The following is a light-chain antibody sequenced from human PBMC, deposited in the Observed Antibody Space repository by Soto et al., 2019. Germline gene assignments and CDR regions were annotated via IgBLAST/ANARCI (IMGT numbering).Light chain of an antibody. CDR2: AAS. V-gene: IGKV1-39*01. CDR3: QQSYSTPWT. CDR1: QSISTY. Sequence: DIQMTQSPASLSASVGDRLTITCRASQSISTYLNWYRQKPGKAPELLIYAASSLQSGVPSRFSGSGSGTDFTLTIISLQPEDFATYYCQQSYSTPWTFGQGTKVDIK. J-gene: IGKJ1*01.